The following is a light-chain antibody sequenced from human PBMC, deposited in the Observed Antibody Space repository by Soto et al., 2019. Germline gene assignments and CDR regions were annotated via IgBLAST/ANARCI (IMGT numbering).Light chain of an antibody. Sequence: EIVLTQSPATLSLSPGERATLSCRASQSVSSYLAWYQKKPGQAPRLLIYDASNRATGIPARFSGSGSGTDFTLAISSLEPEDVAVYYCQQRSDCPLTFGGGTKVEIK. CDR1: QSVSSY. J-gene: IGKJ4*01. CDR2: DAS. V-gene: IGKV3-11*01. CDR3: QQRSDCPLT.